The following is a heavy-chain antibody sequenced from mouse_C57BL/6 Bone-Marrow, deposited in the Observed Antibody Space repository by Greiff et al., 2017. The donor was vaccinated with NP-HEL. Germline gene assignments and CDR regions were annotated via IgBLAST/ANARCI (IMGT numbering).Heavy chain of an antibody. Sequence: LQQPGASVKLSCTASGYTFTSYWMHWVKQRPGRGLEWIGRIDPNSGGTKYNEKFKSKATLTVDKPSSTAYMQLSSLTSEDSAVYYCARWGYDGYYLYYFDYWGQGTTLTVSS. CDR1: GYTFTSYW. J-gene: IGHJ2*01. V-gene: IGHV1-72*01. CDR3: ARWGYDGYYLYYFDY. CDR2: IDPNSGGT. D-gene: IGHD2-3*01.